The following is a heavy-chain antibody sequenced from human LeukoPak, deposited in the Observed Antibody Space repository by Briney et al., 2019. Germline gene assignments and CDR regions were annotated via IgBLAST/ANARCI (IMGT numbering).Heavy chain of an antibody. J-gene: IGHJ4*02. CDR1: GYSFTSYW. V-gene: IGHV5-51*01. D-gene: IGHD6-13*01. CDR2: IYPGDSDT. CDR3: ARPHPGIAAAGTLPVDY. Sequence: GESLKISCKGSGYSFTSYWIGWVRQMPGKGLEWMGIIYPGDSDTRYSPSFQGQVTISAAQSISTASLQWSSLKASDTAMYYCARPHPGIAAAGTLPVDYWGQGTLVTVSS.